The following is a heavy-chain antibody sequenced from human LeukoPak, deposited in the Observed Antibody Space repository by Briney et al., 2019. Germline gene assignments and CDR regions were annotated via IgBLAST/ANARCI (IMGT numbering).Heavy chain of an antibody. CDR2: INHSGST. CDR1: GGSFSGYY. Sequence: PSETLSLTCAVYGGSFSGYYWSWIRQPPGKGLEWIGEINHSGSTNYNPSLKSRVTISVDTSKNQFSLKLSSVTAADTAVYYCARTAHPRAFDIWGQGTMVTVSS. J-gene: IGHJ3*02. V-gene: IGHV4-34*01. CDR3: ARTAHPRAFDI.